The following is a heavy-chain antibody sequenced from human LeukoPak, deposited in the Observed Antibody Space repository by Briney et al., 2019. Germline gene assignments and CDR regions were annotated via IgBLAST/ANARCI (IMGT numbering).Heavy chain of an antibody. V-gene: IGHV1-69*13. CDR3: AGTPPLRNYMDV. CDR1: GGTFSSYA. D-gene: IGHD1-7*01. Sequence: SVKVSCKASGGTFSSYAISWVRQAPGQGLEWMGGIIPIFGTANYAQKSQGRVTITADESTSTAYMELSSLRSEDTAVYYCAGTPPLRNYMDVWGKGTTVTVSS. CDR2: IIPIFGTA. J-gene: IGHJ6*03.